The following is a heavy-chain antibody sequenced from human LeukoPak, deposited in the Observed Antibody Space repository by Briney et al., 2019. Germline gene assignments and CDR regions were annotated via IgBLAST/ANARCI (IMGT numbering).Heavy chain of an antibody. V-gene: IGHV3-21*01. CDR2: ISGSTSYI. D-gene: IGHD6-6*01. J-gene: IGHJ4*01. CDR3: AKDKGSSPDYYFDY. CDR1: AFTFRTYS. Sequence: GGSLRLSCVASAFTFRTYSMHWVRQAPGKGLEWVSSISGSTSYIYYADSVRGRFTISRDNAKNSLYLQMNSLRAEDTAVYYCAKDKGSSPDYYFDYWGHGTLVTVSS.